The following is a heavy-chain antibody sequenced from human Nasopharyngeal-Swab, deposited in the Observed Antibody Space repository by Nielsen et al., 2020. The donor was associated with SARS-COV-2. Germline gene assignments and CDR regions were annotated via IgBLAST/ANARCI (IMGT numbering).Heavy chain of an antibody. CDR2: ISGSSSTM. Sequence: WIRQPPGKGLEWISYISGSSSTMYYADSVKGRFTISRDNANNSLYLQMRSLRDEDTAFYYCVAGNYNFDYWGQGTLVPSPQ. D-gene: IGHD6-19*01. CDR3: VAGNYNFDY. V-gene: IGHV3-48*02. J-gene: IGHJ4*02.